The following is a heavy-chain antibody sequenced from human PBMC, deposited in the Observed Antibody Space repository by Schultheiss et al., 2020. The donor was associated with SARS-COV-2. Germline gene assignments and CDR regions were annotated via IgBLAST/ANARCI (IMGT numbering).Heavy chain of an antibody. CDR2: IYTSGST. J-gene: IGHJ4*02. V-gene: IGHV4-61*02. CDR1: GGSISSGDYY. Sequence: SQTLSLTCTVSGGSISSGDYYWSWIRQPAGKGLEWIGRIYTSGSTYYNPSLKSRVTISVDTSKNQFSLKLSSVTAADTAVYYCARVGYDSSGYYGLYFDYWGQGTLVTVSS. D-gene: IGHD3-22*01. CDR3: ARVGYDSSGYYGLYFDY.